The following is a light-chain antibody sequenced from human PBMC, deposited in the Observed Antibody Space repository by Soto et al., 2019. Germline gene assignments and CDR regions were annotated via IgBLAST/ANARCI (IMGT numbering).Light chain of an antibody. CDR2: KDS. Sequence: SYELTQPPSVSVSPGQTARITCSGDALPKQYAYWYQQKPGQAPVLVIYKDSERPSGIPERFSGSSSGTTVTLTINGVQAEDEADYYCQSADSSGAYVVFGGGTKVTVL. CDR3: QSADSSGAYVV. V-gene: IGLV3-25*03. J-gene: IGLJ2*01. CDR1: ALPKQY.